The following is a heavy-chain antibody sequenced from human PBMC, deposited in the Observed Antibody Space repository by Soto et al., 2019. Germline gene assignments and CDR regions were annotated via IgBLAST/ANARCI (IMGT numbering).Heavy chain of an antibody. D-gene: IGHD3-10*01. V-gene: IGHV1-69*01. CDR2: IIPTFDTA. Sequence: QVQLVQSGAEVKKPGSSVKVSCKASGGTFSSYAISWVRQAPGQGLEWMGRIIPTFDTANYAHKFQGRVTITANESTSTAYMELSSLRSEDTAVYYCARGGDAYLTVWFDYWCQGTLVTLSS. CDR1: GGTFSSYA. CDR3: ARGGDAYLTVWFDY. J-gene: IGHJ4*02.